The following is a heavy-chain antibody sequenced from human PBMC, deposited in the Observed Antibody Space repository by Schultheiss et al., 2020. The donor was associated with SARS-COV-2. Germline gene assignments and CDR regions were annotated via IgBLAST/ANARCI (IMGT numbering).Heavy chain of an antibody. V-gene: IGHV3-21*01. J-gene: IGHJ6*03. CDR2: ISSSSSYI. Sequence: GGSLRLSCAASGFTFSSYSMNWVRQAPGKGLEWVSSISSSSSYIYYADSVKGRFTISRDNAKNSLYLQMNSLRAEDTAVYYCARDGDYDILTGYLNYYYYYMDVWGKGTTVTVSS. D-gene: IGHD3-9*01. CDR3: ARDGDYDILTGYLNYYYYYMDV. CDR1: GFTFSSYS.